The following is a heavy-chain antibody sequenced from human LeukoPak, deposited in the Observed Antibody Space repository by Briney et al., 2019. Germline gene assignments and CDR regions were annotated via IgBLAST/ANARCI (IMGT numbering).Heavy chain of an antibody. CDR2: IYTSGST. CDR3: ARAPDYYGSGSYLWFDP. V-gene: IGHV4-4*07. Sequence: PSETLSVTCTVSGGSLSSYYWSWIRQPAGKELAWIGRIYTSGSTNYNPSLKSRVTMSVDTSKNQFSLKLSSVTAADTAVYYCARAPDYYGSGSYLWFDPWGQGTLVTVSS. D-gene: IGHD3-10*01. CDR1: GGSLSSYY. J-gene: IGHJ5*02.